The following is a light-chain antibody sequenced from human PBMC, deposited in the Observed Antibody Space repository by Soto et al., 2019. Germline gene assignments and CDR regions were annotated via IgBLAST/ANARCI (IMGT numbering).Light chain of an antibody. CDR2: GAS. CDR1: QSITNRY. V-gene: IGKV3-20*01. CDR3: QQYGSSRFT. J-gene: IGKJ3*01. Sequence: EIVLTQSPGTLSLSPGERATLSCRASQSITNRYLAWYQQKPGQAPRLLVYGASSRATGIPDRFSGSGSGTDFTLTISRLEPEDFAVYYCQQYGSSRFTFGPGTKVDVK.